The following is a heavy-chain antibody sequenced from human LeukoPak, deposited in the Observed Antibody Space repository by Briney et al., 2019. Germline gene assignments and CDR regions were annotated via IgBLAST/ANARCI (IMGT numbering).Heavy chain of an antibody. CDR2: FVLIFGTV. CDR3: GSAVGYRYGVVRFVP. CDR1: RGTFSRYA. V-gene: IGHV1-69*05. Sequence: SSVEVSCKPSRGTFSRYAVIWGRQSPGHGLEWMGGFVLIFGTVIYAQTIQGRVTVNTPESTSTAYMELSSMRSEDKAVYYRGSAVGYRYGVVRFVPWGEGNLVTVSS. D-gene: IGHD5-18*01. J-gene: IGHJ5*02.